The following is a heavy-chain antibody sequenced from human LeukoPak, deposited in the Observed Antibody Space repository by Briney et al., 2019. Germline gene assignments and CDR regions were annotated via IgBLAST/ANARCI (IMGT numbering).Heavy chain of an antibody. V-gene: IGHV3-7*01. CDR2: IKQDGSES. Sequence: GGSLRLSCAASGFTFSSHWMDWVRQAPGKGLEWVANIKQDGSESYYLDSVKGRFTISRDNAKSSLYLQMNSLRAEDTAVYYCAREDVIGGFDYWGQGTLVTVSS. D-gene: IGHD3-16*02. CDR3: AREDVIGGFDY. CDR1: GFTFSSHW. J-gene: IGHJ4*02.